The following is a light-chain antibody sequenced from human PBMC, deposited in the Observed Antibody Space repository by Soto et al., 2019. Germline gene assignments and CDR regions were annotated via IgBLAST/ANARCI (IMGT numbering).Light chain of an antibody. Sequence: QSALTQPASVSGSPGQSITISCTGTSSDVGGYNYVSWYQQHPGKAPKLMICDVSSRPSGVSNRFSGSKSGNTASLTISGLQAEDEADYYCSSYTSSSTLVVFGGGTKLTV. V-gene: IGLV2-14*01. CDR3: SSYTSSSTLVV. CDR2: DVS. CDR1: SSDVGGYNY. J-gene: IGLJ2*01.